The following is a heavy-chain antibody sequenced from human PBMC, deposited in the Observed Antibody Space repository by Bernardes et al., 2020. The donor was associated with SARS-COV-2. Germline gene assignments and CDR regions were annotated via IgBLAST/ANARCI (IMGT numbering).Heavy chain of an antibody. CDR3: ARDDYGNRYYYGMDV. J-gene: IGHJ6*02. CDR1: GYTFTSYG. CDR2: ISAYNGNT. D-gene: IGHD4-17*01. V-gene: IGHV1-18*01. Sequence: ASVKVSCKASGYTFTSYGISWVRQAPGQGLEWMGWISAYNGNTNYAQKLQGRVTMTTDTSTSTAYMELRSLRSDDTAVYYCARDDYGNRYYYGMDVWGQGTTVTVSS.